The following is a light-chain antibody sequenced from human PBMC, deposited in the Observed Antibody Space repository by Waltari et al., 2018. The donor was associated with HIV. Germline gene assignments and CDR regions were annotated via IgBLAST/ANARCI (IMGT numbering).Light chain of an antibody. CDR2: DVS. CDR3: FSYAGNNFLL. CDR1: SSDIGLYNF. Sequence: QSALTQPPSASGSPAQSVTISCAGTSSDIGLYNFFPWYQHHPGKAPKLMISDVSRRPSGVPDRFSGSKSGNTASLTVSGLQADDEATYYCFSYAGNNFLLFGGGTKLTVL. V-gene: IGLV2-8*01. J-gene: IGLJ2*01.